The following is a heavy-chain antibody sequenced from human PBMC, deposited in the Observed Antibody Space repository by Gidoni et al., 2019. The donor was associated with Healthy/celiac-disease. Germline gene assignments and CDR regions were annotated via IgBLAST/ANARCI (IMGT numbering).Heavy chain of an antibody. Sequence: QVQLVQSGAEVKKPGSSVTVSCKASGGTFSSYAISWVRQAPVQGLEWMGGIIPIFGTANYAQKFQGRVTITADESTSTAYMELSSLRSEDTAVYYCARDPGLGGSGSYGGYYGMDVWGQGTTVTVSS. CDR1: GGTFSSYA. CDR2: IIPIFGTA. V-gene: IGHV1-69*01. J-gene: IGHJ6*02. CDR3: ARDPGLGGSGSYGGYYGMDV. D-gene: IGHD3-10*01.